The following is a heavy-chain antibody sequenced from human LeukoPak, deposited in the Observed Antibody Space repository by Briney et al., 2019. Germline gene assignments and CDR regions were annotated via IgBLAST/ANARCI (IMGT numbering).Heavy chain of an antibody. CDR3: AKDYSGYDEGDAFDI. CDR1: GFTFSSYS. CDR2: ISSSSNFI. J-gene: IGHJ3*02. D-gene: IGHD5-12*01. Sequence: GGSLRLSCAASGFTFSSYSINWVRQAPGKGLEWVSYISSSSNFIYYADSVKGRFTISRDNSKNTLYLQMNSLRAEDTAVYYCAKDYSGYDEGDAFDIWGQGTIVTVSS. V-gene: IGHV3-21*01.